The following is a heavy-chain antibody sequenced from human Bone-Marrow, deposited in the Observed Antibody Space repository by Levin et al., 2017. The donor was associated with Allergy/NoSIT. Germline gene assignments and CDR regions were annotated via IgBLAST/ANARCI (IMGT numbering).Heavy chain of an antibody. D-gene: IGHD6-19*01. CDR1: GFTFSSYG. Sequence: GGSLRLSCAASGFTFSSYGMHWVRQAPGKGLEWVAVIWYDGSNKYYADSVKGRFTISRDNSKNTLYLQMNSLRAEDTAVYYCARTMGSGGWYLAGPLFDPWGQGTLVTVSS. CDR3: ARTMGSGGWYLAGPLFDP. CDR2: IWYDGSNK. V-gene: IGHV3-33*01. J-gene: IGHJ5*02.